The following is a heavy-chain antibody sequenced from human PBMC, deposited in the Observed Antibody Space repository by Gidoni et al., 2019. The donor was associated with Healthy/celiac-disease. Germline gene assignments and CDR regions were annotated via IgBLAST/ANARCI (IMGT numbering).Heavy chain of an antibody. D-gene: IGHD2-15*01. J-gene: IGHJ6*02. V-gene: IGHV4-4*07. CDR2: IYASGSP. CDR1: GGPISSYY. CDR3: ARDRCSGGRGRCGMDV. Sequence: QVQLQESGPGLVKPSETLSLTCTVSGGPISSYYWSWIRQPAGKGLEWIGRIYASGSPNYNPSLKSRVTMSVDTSKNQFSLKLSSVTAADTAVYYCARDRCSGGRGRCGMDVWGQGTTVTVSS.